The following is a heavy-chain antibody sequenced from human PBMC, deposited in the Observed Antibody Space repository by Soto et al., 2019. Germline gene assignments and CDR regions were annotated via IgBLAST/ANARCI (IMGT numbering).Heavy chain of an antibody. J-gene: IGHJ4*02. CDR2: IWYDGSNK. CDR3: VKGEGRSHSYGLFDY. D-gene: IGHD5-18*01. V-gene: IGHV3-33*06. CDR1: GFTFSSYG. Sequence: PGGSLRLSCAASGFTFSSYGMHWVRQAPGKGLEWVAVIWYDGSNKYYADSVKGRFTISRDNSKNTLYLQVNSLRAEDTAVYYCVKGEGRSHSYGLFDYWGQGSLVTVSS.